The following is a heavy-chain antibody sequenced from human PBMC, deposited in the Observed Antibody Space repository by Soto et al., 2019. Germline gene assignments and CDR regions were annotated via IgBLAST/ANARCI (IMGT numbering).Heavy chain of an antibody. Sequence: SETLSLTCAVSGYSISSGYYWGWIRQPPGKGLEWIGSIYHSGSSYYNPSLKSRVTISVDTSKNQFSLKLSSVTAADTAVYYCARVVGSSGYYYPPTWFDPWGQGTLVTVSS. D-gene: IGHD3-22*01. V-gene: IGHV4-38-2*01. CDR1: GYSISSGYY. J-gene: IGHJ5*02. CDR3: ARVVGSSGYYYPPTWFDP. CDR2: IYHSGSS.